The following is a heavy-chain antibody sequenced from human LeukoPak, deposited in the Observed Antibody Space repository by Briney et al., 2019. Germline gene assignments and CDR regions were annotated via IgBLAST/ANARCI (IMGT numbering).Heavy chain of an antibody. D-gene: IGHD6-19*01. Sequence: PGGSLRLFCAASGFTFSSDGMHWVRQAPGKGLEWVAVIWYDGSNKYYADSVKGRFTISRDNSKNTLYLQMDSLRAEDTAVYYCARVRSSGWYCPDAFDIWGQGTMVTVSS. CDR2: IWYDGSNK. J-gene: IGHJ3*02. V-gene: IGHV3-33*01. CDR3: ARVRSSGWYCPDAFDI. CDR1: GFTFSSDG.